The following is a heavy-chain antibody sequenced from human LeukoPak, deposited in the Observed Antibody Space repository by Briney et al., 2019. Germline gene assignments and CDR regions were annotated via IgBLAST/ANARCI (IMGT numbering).Heavy chain of an antibody. CDR2: IYTSGST. Sequence: SETLSLTCTVSGGPISSYYWSWIRQPAGKGLEWIGRIYTSGSTNYNPSLKSRVTMSVDTSKNQFSLKLSSVTAADTAVYYCARHSSSWRTVDYWGQGTLVTVSS. V-gene: IGHV4-4*07. CDR3: ARHSSSWRTVDY. CDR1: GGPISSYY. D-gene: IGHD6-13*01. J-gene: IGHJ4*02.